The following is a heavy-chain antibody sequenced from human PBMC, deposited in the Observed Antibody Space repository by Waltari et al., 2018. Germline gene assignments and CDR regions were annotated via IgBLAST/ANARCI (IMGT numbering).Heavy chain of an antibody. CDR2: INPSGGST. CDR1: GYTFTSYY. J-gene: IGHJ5*02. CDR3: ARDHLTTGLFDP. V-gene: IGHV1-46*01. D-gene: IGHD3-22*01. Sequence: QVQLVQSGAEVKKPGASVKVSCKASGYTFTSYYMHWVRQAPGQGLEWMGIINPSGGSTSYAQKFQGRVTMTRETSTSTVYMELSSLRSEDTAVYYCARDHLTTGLFDPWGQGTLVTVSS.